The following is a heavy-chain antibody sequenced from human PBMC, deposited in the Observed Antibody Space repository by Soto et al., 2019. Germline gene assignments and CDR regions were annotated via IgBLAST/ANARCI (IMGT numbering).Heavy chain of an antibody. D-gene: IGHD6-6*01. V-gene: IGHV4-30-4*01. CDR2: IFYTGDT. J-gene: IGHJ6*02. CDR3: SRDQGSSSPHPYYGMDV. Sequence: PLSLTCTVTGASITTGDNFWSCIRPPPGKGLEWIGYIFYTGDTYYNPSLTSRVTISVDTSKNQFSLKLRSVTAADTAVYYCSRDQGSSSPHPYYGMDVWGQGTTVT. CDR1: GASITTGDNF.